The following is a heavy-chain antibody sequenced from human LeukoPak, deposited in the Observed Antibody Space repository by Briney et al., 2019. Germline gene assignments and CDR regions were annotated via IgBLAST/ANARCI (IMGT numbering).Heavy chain of an antibody. J-gene: IGHJ4*02. Sequence: SETLSLTCAVSGGSFSGHYYWVWIRQSRGRGPEWIGEVNHSGITNYNPSLKSRVFISVDTSKNQFSLKFTSVTAADTAVYYCARLLLSGGLDSWGQGTLVTVSS. CDR2: VNHSGIT. V-gene: IGHV4-34*01. D-gene: IGHD3-3*01. CDR3: ARLLLSGGLDS. CDR1: GGSFSGHYY.